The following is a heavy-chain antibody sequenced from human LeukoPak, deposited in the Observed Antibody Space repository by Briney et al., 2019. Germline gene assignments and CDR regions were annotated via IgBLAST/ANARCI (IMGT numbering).Heavy chain of an antibody. CDR3: AKAELGVDTFFDY. J-gene: IGHJ4*02. V-gene: IGHV3-23*01. CDR1: GFTFRSYW. CDR2: LSGSGAGT. D-gene: IGHD3-3*01. Sequence: PGGSLRLSCAASGFTFRSYWMHWVRQAPGRGLEWVATLSGSGAGTYYSDSVQGRFTISRDNSKRTLFLQMNSLRAEDTAFYYCAKAELGVDTFFDYWGQGTLVTVSS.